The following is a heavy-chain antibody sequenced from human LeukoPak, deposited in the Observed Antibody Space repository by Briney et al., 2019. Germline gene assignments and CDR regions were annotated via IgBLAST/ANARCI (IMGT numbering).Heavy chain of an antibody. J-gene: IGHJ4*02. CDR3: ARLSGYQYYFDY. V-gene: IGHV4-39*01. Sequence: PSETLSLTCTVSGGSISSSSYYWGWIRQPPGKGLEWIGSIYYSGSTYYNPSLKSRVTISVDTSKNQFSLKLSSVTAADTAVYYCARLSGYQYYFDYWGQGTLVTVSS. CDR2: IYYSGST. CDR1: GGSISSSSYY. D-gene: IGHD3-3*01.